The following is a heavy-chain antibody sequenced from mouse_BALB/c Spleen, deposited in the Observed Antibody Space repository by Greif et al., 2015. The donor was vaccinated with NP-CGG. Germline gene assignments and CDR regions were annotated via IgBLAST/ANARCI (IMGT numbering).Heavy chain of an antibody. CDR1: GFTFTDYY. J-gene: IGHJ4*01. Sequence: EVHLVESGGGLVQPGGSLRLSCATSGFTFTDYYMSWVRQPPGKALEWLGFIRNKANGYTTEYSASVKGRFTISRDNSQSILYLQMNTLRAEDSATYYCARRGLYAMDYWGQGTSVTVSS. V-gene: IGHV7-3*02. CDR2: IRNKANGYTT. CDR3: ARRGLYAMDY.